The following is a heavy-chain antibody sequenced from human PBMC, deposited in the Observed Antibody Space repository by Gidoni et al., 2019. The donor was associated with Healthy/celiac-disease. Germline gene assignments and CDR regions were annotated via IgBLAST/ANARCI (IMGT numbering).Heavy chain of an antibody. CDR2: ISAYNGNT. J-gene: IGHJ4*02. CDR3: ARVDSGSNGWELLIFGY. CDR1: CYTFTSHG. D-gene: IGHD1-26*01. Sequence: VQLVQSGAEVKKPGASVKVSCKASCYTFTSHGISWVRQAPGQGLEWMGWISAYNGNTNYAQKLQGRVTMTTDTSTSTAYMELRSLRSDDTAVYYCARVDSGSNGWELLIFGYWGQGTLVTVSS. V-gene: IGHV1-18*01.